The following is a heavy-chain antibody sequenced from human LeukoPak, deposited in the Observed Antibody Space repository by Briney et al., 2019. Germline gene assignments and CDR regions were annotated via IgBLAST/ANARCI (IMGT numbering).Heavy chain of an antibody. V-gene: IGHV3-7*03. Sequence: GGTLGLSCEASGFAFSAIPMTWVRHAPGKGLQWVANINADGSETHYVDSVKGRFTISRDNAKNSLFLQMNSLRAEDTAIYYCARSGGAPNHWGQGTLVTVSS. CDR1: GFAFSAIP. D-gene: IGHD3-16*01. CDR2: INADGSET. CDR3: ARSGGAPNH. J-gene: IGHJ4*02.